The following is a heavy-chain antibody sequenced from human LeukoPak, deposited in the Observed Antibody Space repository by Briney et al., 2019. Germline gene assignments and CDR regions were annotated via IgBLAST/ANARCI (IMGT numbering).Heavy chain of an antibody. J-gene: IGHJ5*02. CDR3: ARDMKTGYTNWFDP. CDR1: GGSISSYY. V-gene: IGHV4-59*01. CDR2: IYYSGST. Sequence: PSETLSLTCTVSGGSISSYYWSWIRQPPGKGLEWIGYIYYSGSTNYNPSLKSRVTISVDTSKNQFSLKLSSVTAADTAVYYCARDMKTGYTNWFDPWGQGTLVTVSS. D-gene: IGHD6-13*01.